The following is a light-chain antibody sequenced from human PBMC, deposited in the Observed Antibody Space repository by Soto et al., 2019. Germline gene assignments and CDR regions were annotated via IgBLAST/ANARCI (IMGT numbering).Light chain of an antibody. V-gene: IGKV1-5*03. CDR2: KAS. J-gene: IGKJ4*01. CDR3: QQYKNYFLT. Sequence: DIQMTQSPSTLSASVGDRVTITCRASQSISNWLAWYQQKPGKAPKLLIYKASSLESGVPSRFSGSGSGTEFTLTISSLQADDFATDYCQQYKNYFLTFGGGTKVEIK. CDR1: QSISNW.